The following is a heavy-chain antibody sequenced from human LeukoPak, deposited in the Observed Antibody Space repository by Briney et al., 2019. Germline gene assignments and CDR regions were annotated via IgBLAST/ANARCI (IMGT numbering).Heavy chain of an antibody. V-gene: IGHV3-30*18. J-gene: IGHJ4*02. CDR1: GFTFSSYA. Sequence: GGSLRLSCAASGFTFSSYAMSWVRQAPGKGLEWVAVISYDGSNKYYADSVKGRFTISRDNSKNTLYLQMNSLRAEDTAVYYCAKDLRGFHDYWGQGTLVTVSS. D-gene: IGHD3-10*01. CDR3: AKDLRGFHDY. CDR2: ISYDGSNK.